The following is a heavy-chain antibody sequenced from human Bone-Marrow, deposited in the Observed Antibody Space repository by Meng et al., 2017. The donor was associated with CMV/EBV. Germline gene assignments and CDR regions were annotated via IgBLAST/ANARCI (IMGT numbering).Heavy chain of an antibody. CDR1: GGSISSSSYY. CDR3: ASTQVGATGGYYYYGMDV. J-gene: IGHJ6*02. Sequence: SETLSLTCTVSGGSISSSSYYWGWIRQPPGKGLEWIGSIYYSGSTYYNPSLKSRVTISVDTSKNQFSLKLSSVTAADTAVYYCASTQVGATGGYYYYGMDVWGQGTTVTVS. CDR2: IYYSGST. D-gene: IGHD1-26*01. V-gene: IGHV4-39*07.